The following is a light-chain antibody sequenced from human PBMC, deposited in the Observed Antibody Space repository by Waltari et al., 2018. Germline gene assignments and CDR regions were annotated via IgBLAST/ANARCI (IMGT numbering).Light chain of an antibody. CDR2: EVS. Sequence: QSALTQPASVSGSPGPSITIPCPGTSSDVGGYNFVSWYQQHPGNTPKLMIYEVSNRPSGVSNRFSGSKSGNTASLTISGLQAEDEADYYCSSYTSSSTPMVFGGGTKLTVL. V-gene: IGLV2-14*01. J-gene: IGLJ3*02. CDR3: SSYTSSSTPMV. CDR1: SSDVGGYNF.